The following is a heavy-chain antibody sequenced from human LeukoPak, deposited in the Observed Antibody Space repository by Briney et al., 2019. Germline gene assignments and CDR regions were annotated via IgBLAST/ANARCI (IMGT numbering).Heavy chain of an antibody. J-gene: IGHJ2*01. Sequence: VASVKVSCKASGYAFTAHYIHWVRQAPGQGLEWMGIINPSDGGASYAQKFQGRLTMSRDTSTSTLYMELSSLRSEDTAIYYCARKAPHDTSGWYFDLWGRGTLVTVSS. V-gene: IGHV1-46*01. CDR2: INPSDGGA. CDR1: GYAFTAHY. D-gene: IGHD3-22*01. CDR3: ARKAPHDTSGWYFDL.